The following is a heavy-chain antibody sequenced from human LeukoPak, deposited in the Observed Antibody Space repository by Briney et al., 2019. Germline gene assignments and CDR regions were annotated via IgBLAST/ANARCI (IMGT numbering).Heavy chain of an antibody. CDR1: GFSFSSYA. CDR3: AEDLYSNYGPADY. CDR2: INGGGVNT. D-gene: IGHD4-11*01. Sequence: GGSLRLSCAASGFSFSSYAMSWVRQAPGKGLEWVSTINGGGVNTHYADSVGGRFTISRDNSKNTLFLQMNSLRDEDTAVYHCAEDLYSNYGPADYWGQGNLVTVSS. V-gene: IGHV3-23*01. J-gene: IGHJ4*02.